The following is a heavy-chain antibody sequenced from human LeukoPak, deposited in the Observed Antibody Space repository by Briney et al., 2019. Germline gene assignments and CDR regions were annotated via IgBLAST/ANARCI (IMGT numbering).Heavy chain of an antibody. CDR1: GFTFSNYW. CDR3: AKEQRIRHCSEGVCMEGYYFDY. Sequence: GGSLRLSCVVSGFTFSNYWMTWVRQAPGKGLEWVASIKQDGSETYYVDSVEGRFTISRDNTKNSVFLQMNDLRPEDTAVYYCAKEQRIRHCSEGVCMEGYYFDYWGQGSLVTVSS. CDR2: IKQDGSET. J-gene: IGHJ4*02. V-gene: IGHV3-7*03. D-gene: IGHD2-8*01.